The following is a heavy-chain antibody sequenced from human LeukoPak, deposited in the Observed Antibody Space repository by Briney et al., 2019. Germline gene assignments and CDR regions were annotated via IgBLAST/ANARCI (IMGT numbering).Heavy chain of an antibody. CDR3: ARGWALGWFDP. D-gene: IGHD3-16*01. CDR2: IYTSGST. Sequence: SETLSLTCTASGVSISSYYWSWIRQPAGKGLEWIGRIYTSGSTNYNPSLKSRVTMSVDTSKNQFSLKLSSVTAADTAVYYCARGWALGWFDPWGQGTLVTVSS. V-gene: IGHV4-4*07. CDR1: GVSISSYY. J-gene: IGHJ5*02.